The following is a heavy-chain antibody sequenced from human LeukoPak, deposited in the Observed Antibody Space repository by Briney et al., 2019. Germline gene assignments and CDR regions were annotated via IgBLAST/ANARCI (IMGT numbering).Heavy chain of an antibody. V-gene: IGHV4-34*01. Sequence: SETLSLTCAVYGGSFSGYYWSWIRQPPGKGLEWIGSIYYSGSTYYNPSLKSRVTISVDTSKNQFSLKLSSVTAADTAVYYCARHEVTMVRGVISTKKNWFGPWGQGTLVTVSS. J-gene: IGHJ5*02. D-gene: IGHD3-10*01. CDR1: GGSFSGYY. CDR3: ARHEVTMVRGVISTKKNWFGP. CDR2: IYYSGST.